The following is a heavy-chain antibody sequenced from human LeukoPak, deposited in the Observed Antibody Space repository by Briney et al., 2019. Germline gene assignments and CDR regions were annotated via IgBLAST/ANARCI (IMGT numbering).Heavy chain of an antibody. CDR2: LSTYNGNT. V-gene: IGHV1-18*01. CDR1: GYTFTSYG. D-gene: IGHD3-10*01. J-gene: IGHJ4*02. Sequence: ASVKVSCRASGYTFTSYGISLVRQAPGQGLEWMGWLSTYNGNTNYAQMLQGRITMTTDTSTSTAYMELRSLRSDDTAVYYCARGKPVYFYGPGSYLASPFDSWGQGTLVTVSS. CDR3: ARGKPVYFYGPGSYLASPFDS.